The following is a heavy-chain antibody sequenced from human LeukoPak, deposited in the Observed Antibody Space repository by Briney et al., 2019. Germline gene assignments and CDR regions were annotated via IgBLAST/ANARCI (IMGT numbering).Heavy chain of an antibody. D-gene: IGHD6-13*01. CDR2: ISAYNGNT. CDR1: GYTFTSYG. Sequence: ASVKVSCKASGYTFTSYGISWVRQAPGQGLEWMGWISAYNGNTNYAQKLQGRVTMTTDTSTSAAYMELRSLRSDDTAVYYCARDRGGSGYSSSWTPGGNWGQGTLVTVSS. CDR3: ARDRGGSGYSSSWTPGGN. V-gene: IGHV1-18*01. J-gene: IGHJ4*02.